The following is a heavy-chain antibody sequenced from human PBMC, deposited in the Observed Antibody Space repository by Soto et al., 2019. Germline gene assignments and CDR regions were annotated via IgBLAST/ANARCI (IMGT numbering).Heavy chain of an antibody. V-gene: IGHV3-23*01. CDR2: ISGSGGST. J-gene: IGHJ3*02. Sequence: GGSLRLSCAASGFTFSSYAMSWVRQAPGKGLEWVSAISGSGGSTYYADSVKGRFTISRDNSKNTLYLQMNSLRAEDTAVYYCAKDLYLSDAGVGGAFDIWGQGTMVTVSS. D-gene: IGHD3-10*01. CDR1: GFTFSSYA. CDR3: AKDLYLSDAGVGGAFDI.